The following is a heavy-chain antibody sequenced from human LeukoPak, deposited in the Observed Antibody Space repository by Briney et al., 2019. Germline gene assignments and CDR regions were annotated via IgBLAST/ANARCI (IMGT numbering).Heavy chain of an antibody. CDR2: ISGSGGST. D-gene: IGHD3-22*01. V-gene: IGHV3-23*01. J-gene: IGHJ1*01. Sequence: QAGGSLRLSCAASGFTFSSYSMNWVRQAPGKGLEWVSAISGSGGSTYYADSVKGRFTISRDNSKNTLYLQMNSLRAEDTAVYYCAKGANYYDSSGRRSYFQHWGQGTLVTVSS. CDR1: GFTFSSYS. CDR3: AKGANYYDSSGRRSYFQH.